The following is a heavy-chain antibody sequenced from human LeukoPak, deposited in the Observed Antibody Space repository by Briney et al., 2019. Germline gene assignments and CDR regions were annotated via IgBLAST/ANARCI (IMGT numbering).Heavy chain of an antibody. J-gene: IGHJ6*03. D-gene: IGHD6-13*01. CDR1: GGSISSYN. CDR3: ASSPTSFNGYSSSWYYYYYMDV. CDR2: IYYSGNT. Sequence: SETLSLTCTVSGGSISSYNWSWIRQPPGKGLEWIGNIYYSGNTNYNPSLKSRVTVSVDTSKNQFSLKLSSVTAADTAVYYCASSPTSFNGYSSSWYYYYYMDVWGKGTTVTVSS. V-gene: IGHV4-59*01.